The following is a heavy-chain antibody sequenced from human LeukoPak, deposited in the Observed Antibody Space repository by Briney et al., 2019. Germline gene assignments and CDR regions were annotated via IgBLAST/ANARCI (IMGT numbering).Heavy chain of an antibody. CDR2: INHSGST. D-gene: IGHD1-14*01. CDR3: PGLPSRGVTEPFDY. Sequence: SETLSLTCAVYGGSFSGYYWSWIRQPPGKGLEWIGEINHSGSTNYNPSLKSRVTISVDTSKNQFSLKLSSVTAADTAVYYCPGLPSRGVTEPFDYWGQGTLVTVSS. V-gene: IGHV4-34*01. CDR1: GGSFSGYY. J-gene: IGHJ4*02.